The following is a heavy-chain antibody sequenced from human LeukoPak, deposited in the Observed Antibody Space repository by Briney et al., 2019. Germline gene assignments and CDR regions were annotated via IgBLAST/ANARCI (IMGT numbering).Heavy chain of an antibody. CDR2: ISSSSSYI. J-gene: IGHJ3*02. V-gene: IGHV3-21*01. CDR1: GFTSSSYS. CDR3: ARDYGDDAFDI. Sequence: GGSLRLSCAASGFTSSSYSMNWVRQAPGKGLEWVSSISSSSSYIYYADSVKGRFTISRDNAKNSLYLQMNSLRAEDTAVYYCARDYGDDAFDIWGQGTMVTVSS. D-gene: IGHD4-17*01.